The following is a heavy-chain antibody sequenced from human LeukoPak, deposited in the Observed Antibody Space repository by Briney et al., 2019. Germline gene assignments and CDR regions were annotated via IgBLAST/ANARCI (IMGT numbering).Heavy chain of an antibody. V-gene: IGHV1-2*02. CDR1: GYTFTGYY. CDR2: INPNSGGT. D-gene: IGHD3-10*01. CDR3: ARVGGPMVRGVISYYFDY. J-gene: IGHJ4*02. Sequence: ASVKVSCKASGYTFTGYYMHWVRQAPGQGLEWMGWINPNSGGTNYAQKFQGRVTMTRDTSISTAYLELSRLRSDDTAVYYCARVGGPMVRGVISYYFDYWGQGTLVTVSS.